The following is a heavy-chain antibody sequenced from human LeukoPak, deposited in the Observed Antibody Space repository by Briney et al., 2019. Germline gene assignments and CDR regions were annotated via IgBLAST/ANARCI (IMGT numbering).Heavy chain of an antibody. Sequence: GGSLTLSCAASGFTFSGSAMHWVRQASGKGLEWVGRIRSKANSYATAYAASVKGRFTISRDDSKNTAYLQMNSLKTEDTAVYYCTRHVDIVATTHYYYYYGMDVWGQGTTVTVSS. CDR2: IRSKANSYAT. V-gene: IGHV3-73*01. CDR1: GFTFSGSA. CDR3: TRHVDIVATTHYYYYYGMDV. J-gene: IGHJ6*02. D-gene: IGHD5-12*01.